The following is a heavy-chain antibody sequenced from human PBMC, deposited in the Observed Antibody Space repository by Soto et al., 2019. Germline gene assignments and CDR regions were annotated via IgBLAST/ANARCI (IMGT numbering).Heavy chain of an antibody. D-gene: IGHD2-15*01. Sequence: KESGPTLVKPTQTLTLTCTYSGFSLSTSGVGVGWIRQPPGKALEWLALIYWDDDKRYSPSLKSRLTITKDTSKNQVVLTMTNMDPVDTATYYCTHLIQIVVVAATHRYFDYWGQGTLVTVSS. CDR3: THLIQIVVVAATHRYFDY. CDR2: IYWDDDK. V-gene: IGHV2-5*02. J-gene: IGHJ4*02. CDR1: GFSLSTSGVG.